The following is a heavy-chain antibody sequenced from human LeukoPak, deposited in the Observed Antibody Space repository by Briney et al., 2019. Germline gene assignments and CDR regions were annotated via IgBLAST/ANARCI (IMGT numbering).Heavy chain of an antibody. CDR3: ARERVGFGESPFDY. V-gene: IGHV4-4*02. CDR1: GGSISSNNW. Sequence: SETLSLTCAVSGGSISSNNWWGWVRQPPGKGLAWIGEIYHSGSPNYNPSLKSRVTISVDKARNHFSLNLSSVTAADTAVYYCARERVGFGESPFDYWGQGTLVTVSS. CDR2: IYHSGSP. D-gene: IGHD3-10*01. J-gene: IGHJ4*02.